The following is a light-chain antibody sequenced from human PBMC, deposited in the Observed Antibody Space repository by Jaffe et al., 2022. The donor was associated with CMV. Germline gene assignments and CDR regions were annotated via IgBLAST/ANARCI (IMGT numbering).Light chain of an antibody. V-gene: IGKV2-30*02. Sequence: DVVMTQSPLSLPVTLGQPASISCRSSQSLVHSDGNTYLNWFKQRPGQSPRRLIYKVSNRDSGVPDRFSGSGSGTDFTLNINRVEAEDVGVYYCIQGTYWPWTSGQGTKVEIK. CDR2: KVS. CDR1: QSLVHSDGNTY. CDR3: IQGTYWPWT. J-gene: IGKJ1*01.